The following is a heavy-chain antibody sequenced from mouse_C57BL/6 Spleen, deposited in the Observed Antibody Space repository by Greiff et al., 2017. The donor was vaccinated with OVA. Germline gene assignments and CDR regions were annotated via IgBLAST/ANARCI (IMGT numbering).Heavy chain of an antibody. J-gene: IGHJ4*01. V-gene: IGHV1-61*01. D-gene: IGHD1-1*01. CDR2: IYPSDSET. Sequence: QVQLQQPGAELVRPGSSVKLSCKASGYTFTSYWLDWVKQRPGQGLEWIGNIYPSDSETHYNQKFKDKATLTVDKSSSTAYMQLSSLTSEDSAVYYCAISSYVYYAMDYWGQGTSVTVSS. CDR1: GYTFTSYW. CDR3: AISSYVYYAMDY.